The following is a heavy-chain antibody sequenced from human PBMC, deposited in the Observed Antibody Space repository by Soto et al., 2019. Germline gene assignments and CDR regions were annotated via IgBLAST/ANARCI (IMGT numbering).Heavy chain of an antibody. Sequence: XESLRLSCSTSGFTFSVYKMHWVRQAPGKGLEYVSGISNQGDTTYYADSVKGRFTISRDNSKNTLYFQMSSLRPEDTAVYYCAAAKLLPFEYWGQGTQVTVSS. D-gene: IGHD2-15*01. CDR1: GFTFSVYK. V-gene: IGHV3-64D*06. CDR3: AAAKLLPFEY. CDR2: ISNQGDTT. J-gene: IGHJ4*02.